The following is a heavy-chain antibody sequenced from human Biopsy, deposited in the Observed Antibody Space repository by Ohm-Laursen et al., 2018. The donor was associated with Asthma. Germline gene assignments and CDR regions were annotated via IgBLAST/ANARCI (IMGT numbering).Heavy chain of an antibody. V-gene: IGHV3-30*18. CDR2: ISYDGSDK. Sequence: SSLRLSCSASGFTFSSFGIHWARQAPGKGLEWVAVISYDGSDKYYADSVKGRFTISRDNSKNTLYLQMNSLRAEDTAVYYCAKGHGDYVFPYFQHWGQGTLVTVSS. J-gene: IGHJ1*01. CDR3: AKGHGDYVFPYFQH. D-gene: IGHD4-17*01. CDR1: GFTFSSFG.